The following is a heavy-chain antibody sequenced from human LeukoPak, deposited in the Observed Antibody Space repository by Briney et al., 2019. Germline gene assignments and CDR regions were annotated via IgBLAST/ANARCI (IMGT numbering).Heavy chain of an antibody. V-gene: IGHV3-30*03. D-gene: IGHD2-15*01. J-gene: IGHJ4*02. CDR1: GFTFSSYG. Sequence: GGSLRLSCAASGFTFSSYGMHWVRQAPGKGLEWVAVISYDGSNKYYADSVKGRFTISRDNSKNTLYLQMNSLRAEDTAVYYCARDRNPYCSGGSCHPVDYWGQGTLVTVSS. CDR2: ISYDGSNK. CDR3: ARDRNPYCSGGSCHPVDY.